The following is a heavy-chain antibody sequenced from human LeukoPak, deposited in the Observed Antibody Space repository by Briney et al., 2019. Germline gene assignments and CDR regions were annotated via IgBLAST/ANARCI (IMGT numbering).Heavy chain of an antibody. CDR3: ATEIAAATGGGYYCDF. J-gene: IGHJ4*02. CDR2: FDPEDSET. CDR1: GYTLTELS. D-gene: IGHD6-13*01. V-gene: IGHV1-24*01. Sequence: ASVKVSCKVSGYTLTELSMHWVRQAPGKGLEWMGGFDPEDSETIYAQQFQGRVTMTEDTSTDTDYMELSSLRSEDTAVYYCATEIAAATGGGYYCDFWGQETLVTVPS.